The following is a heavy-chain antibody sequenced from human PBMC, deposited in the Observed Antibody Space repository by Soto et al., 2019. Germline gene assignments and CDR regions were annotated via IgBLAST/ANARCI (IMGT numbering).Heavy chain of an antibody. CDR2: ISGNGGNT. J-gene: IGHJ4*02. D-gene: IGHD1-1*01. V-gene: IGHV3-23*01. CDR3: AKGLTETIGTFDY. Sequence: EVQLLESGGGLVQPGGSLRLSCAASGFTFSNSAMSWVRQAPGKGLEWVSSISGNGGNTFYADSVKGRFTISRDNSKNTLYLQMNSLRDEDTAVYYCAKGLTETIGTFDYWGQGALVTVSS. CDR1: GFTFSNSA.